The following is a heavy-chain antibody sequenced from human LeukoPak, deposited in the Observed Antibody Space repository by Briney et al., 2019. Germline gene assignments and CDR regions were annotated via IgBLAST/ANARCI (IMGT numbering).Heavy chain of an antibody. CDR3: ARDLVAVGATISIVGY. V-gene: IGHV1-2*02. CDR2: INPNSGGT. CDR1: GYTFSNYC. D-gene: IGHD1-26*01. Sequence: GASVKVSCKASGYTFSNYCMHWVRQAPGQGFEWMGWINPNSGGTNYAQKFQGRVTMTRDTSISTAYMELSRLRSDDTAVYYCARDLVAVGATISIVGYWGQGTLVTVSS. J-gene: IGHJ4*02.